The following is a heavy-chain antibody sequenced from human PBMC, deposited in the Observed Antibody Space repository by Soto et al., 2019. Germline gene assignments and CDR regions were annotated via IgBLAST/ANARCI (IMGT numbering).Heavy chain of an antibody. CDR2: ITGDGSNT. V-gene: IGHV3-74*01. CDR1: GFTFSDYW. CDR3: ARDPSFIAASGTGDL. Sequence: EVQLVQSGGGLVQPGGSLRLSCVGSGFTFSDYWMHWVRQTPGKGLLWVSRITGDGSNTRYADSVKGRFTISRDNAKSTLYLQMQSLRPDDTAFYYCARDPSFIAASGTGDLWGQGTMVTVSS. D-gene: IGHD6-13*01. J-gene: IGHJ3*01.